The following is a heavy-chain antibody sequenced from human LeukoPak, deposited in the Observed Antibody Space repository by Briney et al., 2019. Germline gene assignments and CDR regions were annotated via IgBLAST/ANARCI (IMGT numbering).Heavy chain of an antibody. Sequence: GGSLRLSCAASGFSFSRYAMSWVRQAPGKGLEWVSAITDSGGDTFHADSVKGRFTISRDNSKNTLFLQMNSLRVEDTAVYYCAKGSSSSRPYYFDYWGQGTLVTVSS. V-gene: IGHV3-23*01. CDR3: AKGSSSSRPYYFDY. CDR1: GFSFSRYA. J-gene: IGHJ4*02. CDR2: ITDSGGDT. D-gene: IGHD6-6*01.